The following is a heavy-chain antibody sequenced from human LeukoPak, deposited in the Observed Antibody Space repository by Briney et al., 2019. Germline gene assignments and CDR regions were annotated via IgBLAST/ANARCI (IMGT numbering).Heavy chain of an antibody. J-gene: IGHJ4*02. V-gene: IGHV1-69*13. CDR2: IIPIFGTA. CDR3: ARPLGYCSGGSCSPRFDC. D-gene: IGHD2-15*01. Sequence: SVKVSCKASGYTFSDFGISWVRQAPGQGLEWMGGIIPIFGTANYAQKFQGRVTITADESTSTAYMELSSLRSEDTAVYYCARPLGYCSGGSCSPRFDCWGQGTLVTVSS. CDR1: GYTFSDFG.